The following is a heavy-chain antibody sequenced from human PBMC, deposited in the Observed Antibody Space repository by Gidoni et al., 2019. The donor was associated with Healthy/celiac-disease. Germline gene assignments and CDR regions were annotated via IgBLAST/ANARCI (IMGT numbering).Heavy chain of an antibody. CDR1: GGSISSGSYY. D-gene: IGHD4-17*01. J-gene: IGHJ6*03. Sequence: QVQLQESGPGLVKPSQTLSLTCTVSGGSISSGSYYWSWIRQPAGKGLAWIGRIYTSGSTNYNPSLKSRVTISVDTSKNQFSLKLSSVTAADTAVYYCAREGYGDYEYYYYYMDVWGKGTTVTVSS. V-gene: IGHV4-61*02. CDR2: IYTSGST. CDR3: AREGYGDYEYYYYYMDV.